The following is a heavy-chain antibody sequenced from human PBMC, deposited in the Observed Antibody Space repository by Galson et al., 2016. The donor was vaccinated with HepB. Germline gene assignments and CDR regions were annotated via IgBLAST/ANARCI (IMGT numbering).Heavy chain of an antibody. CDR3: ARNAQDSPYYGMDV. J-gene: IGHJ6*02. D-gene: IGHD2-15*01. CDR2: INHSGDS. Sequence: SETLSLTCAVYGGSFSGYYWQWIRQPPGKGLEWIAEINHSGDSSYNPSLESRVTISVDSSKAQIFLRVSSVTAADTAVYYCARNAQDSPYYGMDVWGQGTTVTVSS. CDR1: GGSFSGYY. V-gene: IGHV4-34*01.